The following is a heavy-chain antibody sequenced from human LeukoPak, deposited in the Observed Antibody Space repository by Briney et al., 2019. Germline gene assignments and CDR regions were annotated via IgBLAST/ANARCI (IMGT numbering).Heavy chain of an antibody. J-gene: IGHJ4*02. CDR2: IYYSGST. CDR1: GGSISNYY. Sequence: PSETLSLTCTVSGGSISNYYWGWIRQPPGKGLEWIGTIYYSGSTYYNPSLKSRVTISVDTSKNQFSLKLSSVTAADTAVYYCARHLAIYDSGGYYYERGRYYFDFWGQGALVTVSS. V-gene: IGHV4-39*01. CDR3: ARHLAIYDSGGYYYERGRYYFDF. D-gene: IGHD3-22*01.